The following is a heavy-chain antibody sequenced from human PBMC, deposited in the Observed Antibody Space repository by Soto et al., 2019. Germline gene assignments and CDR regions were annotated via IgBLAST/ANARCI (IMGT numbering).Heavy chain of an antibody. V-gene: IGHV3-21*01. J-gene: IGHJ4*02. CDR2: ISKSDYT. Sequence: TGGSLRLSCTVAGFAFNNYGINWVRQAPGKGLEWVSSISKSDYTYYSDSVKGRFTISRDNAKNSVSLQMNTLRVEDTAVYYCAREDSIIIPAVSDFWGQGTLVTGSS. CDR3: AREDSIIIPAVSDF. CDR1: GFAFNNYG. D-gene: IGHD2-2*01.